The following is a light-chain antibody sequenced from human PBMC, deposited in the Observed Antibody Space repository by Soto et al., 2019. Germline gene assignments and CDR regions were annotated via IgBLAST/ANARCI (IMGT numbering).Light chain of an antibody. Sequence: DIQMTQSPSTLSASVGDRVTITCRASQSISSWLAWYQQKPGKAPKLLIYKAYSLESGVPSRFSGSGSGTEFTLTISSLQPDDFATYYCQQYNSLWTFGQGPKVEIK. CDR1: QSISSW. V-gene: IGKV1-5*03. CDR2: KAY. J-gene: IGKJ1*01. CDR3: QQYNSLWT.